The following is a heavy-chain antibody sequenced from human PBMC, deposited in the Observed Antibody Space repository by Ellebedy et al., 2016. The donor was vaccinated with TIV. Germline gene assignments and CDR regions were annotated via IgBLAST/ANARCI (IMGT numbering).Heavy chain of an antibody. CDR2: IHSGGST. Sequence: GESLKISCAASEFTVSSNFMSWVRQAPGTRLEWVSVIHSGGSTYHTDSVKGRFTTSRDNSKNTLYLHMTSLRAEDTAVYYCAGSTTITTMPYWGQGTLVTVSS. J-gene: IGHJ4*02. CDR3: AGSTTITTMPY. D-gene: IGHD4-11*01. CDR1: EFTVSSNF. V-gene: IGHV3-53*01.